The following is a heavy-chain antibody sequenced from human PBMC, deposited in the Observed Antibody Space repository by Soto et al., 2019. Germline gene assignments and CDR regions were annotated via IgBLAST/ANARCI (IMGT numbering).Heavy chain of an antibody. J-gene: IGHJ4*02. CDR3: ARDYSGIAAAGTLDY. Sequence: QVQLVESGGGVVQPGRSLRLSCAASGFTFSSYGMHWVRQAPGKGLEWVAVIWYDGSNKYYADSVKGRFTISRDNSKNTLYLQMNSLRAEVTAVYYCARDYSGIAAAGTLDYWGQGTLVTVSS. CDR1: GFTFSSYG. V-gene: IGHV3-33*01. D-gene: IGHD6-13*01. CDR2: IWYDGSNK.